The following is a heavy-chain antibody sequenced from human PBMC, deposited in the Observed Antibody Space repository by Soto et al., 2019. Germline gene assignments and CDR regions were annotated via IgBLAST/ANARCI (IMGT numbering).Heavy chain of an antibody. CDR1: GGAFSSGTYY. CDR2: IYFTGST. J-gene: IGHJ5*02. CDR3: TRGPPRVQWFDP. Sequence: KLSETLSLTCTVSGGAFSSGTYYWSWIRQPPGKGLEWIGHIYFTGSTNYNPSLKSRVTMSLDTSRNQFSLKLSSVTAADTAVYYCTRGPPRVQWFDPWGLGTLVTVSS. V-gene: IGHV4-61*01.